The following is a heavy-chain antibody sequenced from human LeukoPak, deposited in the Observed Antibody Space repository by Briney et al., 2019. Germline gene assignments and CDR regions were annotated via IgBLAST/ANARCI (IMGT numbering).Heavy chain of an antibody. CDR1: GLTLSSYA. V-gene: IGHV3-23*01. J-gene: IGHJ6*02. CDR2: ISGSGGRT. CDR3: AKAPTYGLDV. Sequence: GGSLRLSCAASGLTLSSYAMSWVRQAPGKGLEWVSAISGSGGRTYYADSVKGRLTISRDNSKNMLYLQMDSLRADDTAVYYCAKAPTYGLDVWGQGTTVTVSS.